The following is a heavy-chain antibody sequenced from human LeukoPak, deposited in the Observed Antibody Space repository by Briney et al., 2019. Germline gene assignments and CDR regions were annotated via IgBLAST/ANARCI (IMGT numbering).Heavy chain of an antibody. J-gene: IGHJ4*02. CDR1: GGSISSYY. CDR3: ARLGIGVVPSAMLGDYYFDY. V-gene: IGHV4-59*08. Sequence: PSETLSLTCTVSGGSISSYYWSWIRQPPGKGLGWIGYIYYSGSTKYNPSLKSRVTISVDTSKSQFSLKLTSVTAADTAVYYCARLGIGVVPSAMLGDYYFDYWGQGTLVTVSS. CDR2: IYYSGST. D-gene: IGHD2-2*01.